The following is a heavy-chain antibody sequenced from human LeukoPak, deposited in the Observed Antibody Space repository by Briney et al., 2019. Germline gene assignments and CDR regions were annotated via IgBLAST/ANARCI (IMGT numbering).Heavy chain of an antibody. CDR1: GGSFSGYY. J-gene: IGHJ5*02. CDR3: ARGRYYGSGSYVRGRGEWFDP. Sequence: SETLSLNCAVYGGSFSGYYWSWIRQPAGKGLEWIGEINHSGSTNYNPSLKSRVTISVDTSKNQFSLKLSSVTAADTAVYYCARGRYYGSGSYVRGRGEWFDPWGQGTLVTVSS. CDR2: INHSGST. D-gene: IGHD3-10*01. V-gene: IGHV4-34*01.